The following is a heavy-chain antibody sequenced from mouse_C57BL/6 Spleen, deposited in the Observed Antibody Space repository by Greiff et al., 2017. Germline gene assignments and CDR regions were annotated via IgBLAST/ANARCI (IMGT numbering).Heavy chain of an antibody. CDR2: IDPNSGGT. J-gene: IGHJ4*01. V-gene: IGHV1-72*01. CDR3: ARALRFHYAMDY. CDR1: GYTFTSYW. Sequence: QQSCKASGYTFTSYWMHWVKQRPGRGLEWIGRIDPNSGGTKYNEKFKSKATLTVDKPSSTAYMQLSSLTSEDSAVYYCARALRFHYAMDYWGQGTSVTVSS.